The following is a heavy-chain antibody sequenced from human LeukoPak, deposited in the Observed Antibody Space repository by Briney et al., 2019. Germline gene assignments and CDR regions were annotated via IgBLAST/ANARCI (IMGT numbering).Heavy chain of an antibody. CDR2: INQDGSEK. V-gene: IGHV3-7*01. J-gene: IGHJ4*02. D-gene: IGHD3-9*01. CDR3: AKWGDYDVLTGYYVSDY. CDR1: GFTFSRFW. Sequence: GGSLRLSCAASGFTFSRFWMSWVRQAPGMGLEWVANINQDGSEKNYVDSVKGRFTISRDNAKNSLYLQMNSLRAEDTAVYYCAKWGDYDVLTGYYVSDYWGQGTLVTVSS.